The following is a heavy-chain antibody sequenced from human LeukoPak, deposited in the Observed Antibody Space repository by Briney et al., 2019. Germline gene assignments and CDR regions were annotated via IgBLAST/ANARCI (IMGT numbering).Heavy chain of an antibody. Sequence: PSETLSLTCTVSGGSISSYYWSWIRQPPGKGLEWIGYIYYSGSTNYNPSLKSRVTISVDTSKNQFSLKLSSVTAADTAVYYCARVDTWGELNLDYWGQGTLVTVSS. CDR1: GGSISSYY. D-gene: IGHD1-26*01. CDR3: ARVDTWGELNLDY. CDR2: IYYSGST. J-gene: IGHJ4*02. V-gene: IGHV4-59*01.